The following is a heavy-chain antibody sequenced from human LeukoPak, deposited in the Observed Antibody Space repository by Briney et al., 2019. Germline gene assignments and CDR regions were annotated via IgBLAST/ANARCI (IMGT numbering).Heavy chain of an antibody. CDR3: ARSGATGTLFDP. D-gene: IGHD1-1*01. Sequence: SETLSLTCAVYGGSFSGYYWSWIRQPPGKGLEWIGYIYYSGSTYYNPSLKSRVTISVDTSKNQFSLKLSSVTAADTAVYYCARSGATGTLFDPWGQGTLVTVSS. V-gene: IGHV4-59*08. J-gene: IGHJ5*02. CDR2: IYYSGST. CDR1: GGSFSGYY.